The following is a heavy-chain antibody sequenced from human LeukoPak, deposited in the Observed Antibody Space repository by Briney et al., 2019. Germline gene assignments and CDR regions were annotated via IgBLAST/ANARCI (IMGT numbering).Heavy chain of an antibody. J-gene: IGHJ6*02. Sequence: GGSLRLSCAASGFTFSSYAMSWVRQAPGKGLEWVSAISGSGGSTYYADSVKGRFTISRDNSKNTLYLQMNSLRAEDTAVYYCAKAYERNYYYYGMDVWGQGTTVTVSS. CDR3: AKAYERNYYYYGMDV. V-gene: IGHV3-23*01. CDR1: GFTFSSYA. D-gene: IGHD3-3*01. CDR2: ISGSGGST.